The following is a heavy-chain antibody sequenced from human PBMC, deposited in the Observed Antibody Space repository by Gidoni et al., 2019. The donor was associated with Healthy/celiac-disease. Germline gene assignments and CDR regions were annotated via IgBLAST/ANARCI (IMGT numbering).Heavy chain of an antibody. CDR1: GYTFTSYY. D-gene: IGHD3-22*01. CDR3: ARDIRRGSGYYLFDY. J-gene: IGHJ4*02. Sequence: QVQLVQSGAEVKKPGASVKVSCKASGYTFTSYYMHWVRQAPGQGLEWMGIINPSGGSTSYAQKFQGRVTMTRDTSTSTVYMELSSLRSEDTAVYYCARDIRRGSGYYLFDYWGQGTPVTVSS. CDR2: INPSGGST. V-gene: IGHV1-46*03.